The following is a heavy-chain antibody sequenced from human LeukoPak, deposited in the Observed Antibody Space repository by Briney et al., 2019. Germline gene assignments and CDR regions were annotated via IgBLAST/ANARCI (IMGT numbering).Heavy chain of an antibody. CDR1: GFIFSRYW. V-gene: IGHV3-7*05. D-gene: IGHD1-26*01. CDR2: IRKDGSEK. J-gene: IGHJ4*02. Sequence: PGGSLRLSCAVSGFIFSRYWMSWVRQAPGKGLEWVANIRKDGSEKYYVDSVEGRLTISRDNAKNSLYLQMNSLRAEDTAVYYCAREQWELPRGTYYFDYWGQGTLVSVSS. CDR3: AREQWELPRGTYYFDY.